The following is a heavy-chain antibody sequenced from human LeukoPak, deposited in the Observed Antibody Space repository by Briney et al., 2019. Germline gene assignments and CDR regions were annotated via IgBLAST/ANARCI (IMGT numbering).Heavy chain of an antibody. CDR1: GSTFSSYA. J-gene: IGHJ4*02. CDR3: AKGGVYYGSGSPLFDY. D-gene: IGHD3-10*01. V-gene: IGHV3-23*01. CDR2: ISGSGGST. Sequence: GGSLRLSCAASGSTFSSYAMSWVRQAPGKGLEWVSAISGSGGSTYYADSVKGRFTISRDNSKNTLYLQMNSLRAEDTAVYYCAKGGVYYGSGSPLFDYWGQGTLVTVSS.